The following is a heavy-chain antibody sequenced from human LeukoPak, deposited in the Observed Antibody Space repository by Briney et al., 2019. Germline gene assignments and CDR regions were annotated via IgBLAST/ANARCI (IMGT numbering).Heavy chain of an antibody. J-gene: IGHJ4*02. CDR1: GFAFSSHW. V-gene: IGHV3-7*01. CDR2: INQDGSRK. CDR3: AGDHGWGALDH. D-gene: IGHD3-16*01. Sequence: GGSLRLSCAASGFAFSSHWMNWVRQAPGKGLEWVAIINQDGSRKSSADSVKGRFTISRDHAKNLLYLQMNSLGAEDTAVYSCAGDHGWGALDHWGQGTLVTVS.